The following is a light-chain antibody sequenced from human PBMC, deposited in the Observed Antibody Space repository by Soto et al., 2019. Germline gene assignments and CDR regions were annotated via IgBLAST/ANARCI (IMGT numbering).Light chain of an antibody. V-gene: IGLV2-8*01. CDR2: EVT. CDR1: NSDIGAFTY. Sequence: QSALSQPPSASGSPGQSVTISCTGTNSDIGAFTYVSWYQQHPGRAPRLIIYEVTKRPSGVPDRFSGSKSGNTASLTVSGLQAEDEADYYCCSYAGNYGYVFGTGTKLTVL. CDR3: CSYAGNYGYV. J-gene: IGLJ1*01.